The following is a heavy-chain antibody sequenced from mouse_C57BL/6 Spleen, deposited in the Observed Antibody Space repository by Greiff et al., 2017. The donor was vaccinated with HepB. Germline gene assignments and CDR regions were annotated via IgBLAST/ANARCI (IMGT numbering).Heavy chain of an antibody. CDR1: GYAFSSYW. J-gene: IGHJ2*01. Sequence: QVQLQQSGAELVKPGASVKISCKASGYAFSSYWMNWVKQRPGKGLEWIGQIYPGDGDTNYNGKFKGKATLTADKSSITAYMQLSSLTSEDSAVYFCARYWAQRDYFDYWGQGTTLTVSS. V-gene: IGHV1-80*01. D-gene: IGHD4-1*01. CDR2: IYPGDGDT. CDR3: ARYWAQRDYFDY.